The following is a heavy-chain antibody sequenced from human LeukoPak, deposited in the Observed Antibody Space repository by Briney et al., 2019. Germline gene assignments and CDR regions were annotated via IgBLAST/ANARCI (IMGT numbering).Heavy chain of an antibody. V-gene: IGHV3-23*01. Sequence: GGCLRLSCAASGFTFSDYYMSWVRQAQGKGLEWVSAISGSGGSTYYADSVKGRFTISRDNSKNTLYLQMNSLRAEYTAVYYCASAYCSSTSCPEGGYWGQGTLVTVSS. J-gene: IGHJ4*02. CDR1: GFTFSDYY. CDR3: ASAYCSSTSCPEGGY. CDR2: ISGSGGST. D-gene: IGHD2-2*01.